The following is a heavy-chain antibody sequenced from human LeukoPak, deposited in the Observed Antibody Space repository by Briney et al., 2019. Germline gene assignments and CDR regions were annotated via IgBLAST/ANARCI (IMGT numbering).Heavy chain of an antibody. J-gene: IGHJ4*02. CDR3: ARSDCSGGSCYDY. Sequence: GGSLRLSCAASGFTFSSYSMNWGRQAPGKGLEWVSSISSSSSYIYYADSVKGRFTISRDDAKNSLYLQMNSLRAEDTAVYYCARSDCSGGSCYDYWGQGTLVTVSS. D-gene: IGHD2-15*01. CDR1: GFTFSSYS. V-gene: IGHV3-21*01. CDR2: ISSSSSYI.